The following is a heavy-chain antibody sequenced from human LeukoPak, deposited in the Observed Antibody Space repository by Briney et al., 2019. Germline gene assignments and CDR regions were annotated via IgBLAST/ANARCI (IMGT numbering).Heavy chain of an antibody. D-gene: IGHD1-26*01. J-gene: IGHJ1*01. CDR3: ATSIVGLTYDEHFQH. CDR1: GYTFTSYG. CDR2: ISAYNGNT. Sequence: GASVKVSRKASGYTFTSYGISWVRQAPGQGLEWMGWISAYNGNTNYAQKLQGRVTMTTDTSTSTAYMELRSLRSDDTAVYYCATSIVGLTYDEHFQHWGQGTLITVSS. V-gene: IGHV1-18*01.